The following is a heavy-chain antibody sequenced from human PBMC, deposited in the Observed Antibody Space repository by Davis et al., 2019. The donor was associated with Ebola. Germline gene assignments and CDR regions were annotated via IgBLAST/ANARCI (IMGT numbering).Heavy chain of an antibody. CDR3: ARSDVLRFLEWLSGPGWFDP. CDR2: INQSGST. D-gene: IGHD3-3*01. CDR1: GGSISSSNW. J-gene: IGHJ5*02. V-gene: IGHV4-4*02. Sequence: SETLSLTCAVSGGSISSSNWWSWVRQPPGKGLEWIGEINQSGSTNYNPSLKSRVTISVDTSKNQFSLKLSSVTAADTAVYYCARSDVLRFLEWLSGPGWFDPWGQGTLVTVSS.